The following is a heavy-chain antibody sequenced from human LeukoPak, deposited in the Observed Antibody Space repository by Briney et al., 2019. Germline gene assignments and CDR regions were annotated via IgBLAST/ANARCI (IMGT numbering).Heavy chain of an antibody. CDR1: GFTFSSYW. Sequence: GGSLRLSCAASGFTFSSYWMSWVRQAPGKGLVWVSRINSDGSSTSYADSVKGRFTISRDNAKNTLYLQMNSLRAEDTAVYYCARDRDYYGSGSYGGYWGQGTLVTVSS. J-gene: IGHJ4*02. D-gene: IGHD3-10*01. CDR3: ARDRDYYGSGSYGGY. V-gene: IGHV3-74*01. CDR2: INSDGSST.